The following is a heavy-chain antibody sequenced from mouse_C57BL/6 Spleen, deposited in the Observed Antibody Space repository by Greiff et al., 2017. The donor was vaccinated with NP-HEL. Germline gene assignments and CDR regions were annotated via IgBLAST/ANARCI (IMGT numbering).Heavy chain of an antibody. J-gene: IGHJ3*01. Sequence: VQLQQPGAELVKPGASVTLSCKASGYTFPSYWLHWVKPRPGQGLEWIGMIHPNSGSTNYNEKFKSKATLTVDKSSSTAYMQLSSLTSEDSAVYYCARELRITTVEEGAWFAYWGQGTLVTVSA. CDR3: ARELRITTVEEGAWFAY. D-gene: IGHD1-1*01. CDR2: IHPNSGST. V-gene: IGHV1-64*01. CDR1: GYTFPSYW.